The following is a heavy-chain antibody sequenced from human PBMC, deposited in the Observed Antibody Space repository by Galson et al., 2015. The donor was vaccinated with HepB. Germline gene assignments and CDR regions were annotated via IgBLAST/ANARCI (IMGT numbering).Heavy chain of an antibody. Sequence: SLRLSCAASGFTFSSYAMHWVRQAPGKGLEWVAVISYDGSNKYYADSVKGRFTISRDNSKNTLYLQMNSLRAEDTAVYYCARDRYCSSTSCYVLPSYYYYYGMDVWGQGTTVTVSS. CDR2: ISYDGSNK. CDR1: GFTFSSYA. V-gene: IGHV3-30-3*01. J-gene: IGHJ6*02. CDR3: ARDRYCSSTSCYVLPSYYYYYGMDV. D-gene: IGHD2-2*01.